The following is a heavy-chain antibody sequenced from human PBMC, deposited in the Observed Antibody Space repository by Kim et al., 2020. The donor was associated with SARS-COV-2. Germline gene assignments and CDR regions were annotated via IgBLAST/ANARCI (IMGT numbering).Heavy chain of an antibody. D-gene: IGHD1-26*01. V-gene: IGHV4-39*01. CDR2: IYYSGST. Sequence: SETLSLTCTVSGGSISSSSYYWGWIRQPPGKGLEWIGSIYYSGSTYYNPSLKSRVTISVDTSKNQFSLKLSSVTAADTAVYYCARHPTHSGGYMDAFDIWVQGEMVSVSS. CDR3: ARHPTHSGGYMDAFDI. J-gene: IGHJ3*02. CDR1: GGSISSSSYY.